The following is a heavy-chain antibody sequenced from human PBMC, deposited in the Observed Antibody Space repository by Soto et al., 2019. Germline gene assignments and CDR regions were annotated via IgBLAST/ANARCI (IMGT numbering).Heavy chain of an antibody. CDR1: GFTFSNYA. D-gene: IGHD4-17*01. Sequence: GGSLRLSCVASGFTFSNYAMHWVRQAPGKGLGWVAVISSDGSEKYYLDSVRDRFTISRDNSKNTLYLQMNNLRPEDTAMYYCANYWTTLTTGFHFWGQGAMVTV. J-gene: IGHJ4*02. V-gene: IGHV3-30*18. CDR2: ISSDGSEK. CDR3: ANYWTTLTTGFHF.